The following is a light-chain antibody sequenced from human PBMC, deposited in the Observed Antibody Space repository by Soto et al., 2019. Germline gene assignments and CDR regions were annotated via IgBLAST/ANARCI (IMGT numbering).Light chain of an antibody. CDR1: SSDVGGFNS. Sequence: QSALTQPASVSGSPGQSITISCTGTSSDVGGFNSVSWYQQEPGRAPKLMIYEVSNRPSGVSNRFSGSKSGNTASLTISGLQAEDEADYYCSSHSSSGTPVVFGGGTQLTVL. CDR2: EVS. J-gene: IGLJ2*01. CDR3: SSHSSSGTPVV. V-gene: IGLV2-14*01.